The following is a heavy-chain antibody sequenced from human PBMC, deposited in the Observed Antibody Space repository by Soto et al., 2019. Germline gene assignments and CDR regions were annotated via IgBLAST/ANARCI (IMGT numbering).Heavy chain of an antibody. V-gene: IGHV1-69*04. CDR3: ARRYGDYTPYYYYGMDV. CDR2: IIPILGIA. D-gene: IGHD4-17*01. Sequence: SVKVSCKTSGYSFTKYGISWVRQAPGQGLEWMGRIIPILGIANYAQKFQGRVTITADKSTSTAYMELSSLRSEDTAVYYCARRYGDYTPYYYYGMDVWGQGTTVTVSS. CDR1: GYSFTKYG. J-gene: IGHJ6*02.